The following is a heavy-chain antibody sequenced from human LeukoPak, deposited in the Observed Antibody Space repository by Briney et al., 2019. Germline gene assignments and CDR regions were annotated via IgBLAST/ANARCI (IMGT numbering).Heavy chain of an antibody. Sequence: GGSLRLSCAASGFTFSSYSMNWVRQAPGKGLEWVSSISSSSSSYIYYPDSVKGRFTISRDNAKNSLYLQMNSLRAEHTAVYYCARGPPDQLLFRSDYWGQGTLVTVSS. CDR3: ARGPPDQLLFRSDY. CDR2: ISSSSSSYI. D-gene: IGHD2-2*01. CDR1: GFTFSSYS. J-gene: IGHJ4*02. V-gene: IGHV3-21*01.